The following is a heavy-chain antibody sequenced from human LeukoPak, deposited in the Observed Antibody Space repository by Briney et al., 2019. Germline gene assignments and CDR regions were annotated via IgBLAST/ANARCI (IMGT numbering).Heavy chain of an antibody. Sequence: PGRSLRLSCAASGFTFSSYAMHWVRQAPGKGLEGVAVIWFDGTNKYSADSVKGRFTISRDNSKNALYLQMNSLRAEDTAVYYCARRLYCSGTNCYTGPDAFDIWGQGTMVTVSS. CDR1: GFTFSSYA. CDR3: ARRLYCSGTNCYTGPDAFDI. D-gene: IGHD2-2*02. CDR2: IWFDGTNK. J-gene: IGHJ3*02. V-gene: IGHV3-30*04.